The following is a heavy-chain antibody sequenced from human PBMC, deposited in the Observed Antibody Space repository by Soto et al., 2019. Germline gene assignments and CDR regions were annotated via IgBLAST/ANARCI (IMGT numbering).Heavy chain of an antibody. CDR1: GGTFSSYA. V-gene: IGHV1-69*13. CDR2: IIPIFGTA. CDR3: ARDGPLGIAARPTNWFDP. J-gene: IGHJ5*02. D-gene: IGHD6-6*01. Sequence: ASVKVSCKASGGTFSSYAIGWVRQAPGQGLEWMGGIIPIFGTANYAQKFQGRVTITADESTSTAYMELSSLRSEDTAVYYCARDGPLGIAARPTNWFDPWGQGTLVTVSS.